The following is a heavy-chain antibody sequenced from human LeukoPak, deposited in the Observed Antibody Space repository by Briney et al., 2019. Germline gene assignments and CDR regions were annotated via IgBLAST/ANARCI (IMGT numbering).Heavy chain of an antibody. D-gene: IGHD2-2*01. J-gene: IGHJ5*02. CDR3: ARGNGWVCSSTSCYNWFDP. V-gene: IGHV4-59*01. CDR2: IYYSGST. Sequence: KSSETLSLTCTVSGGSISSYYWSWIRQPPGKGLGWIGYIYYSGSTNYNPSLKSRVTISVDTSKNQFSLKLSSVTAADTAVYYCARGNGWVCSSTSCYNWFDPWGQGTLVTVSS. CDR1: GGSISSYY.